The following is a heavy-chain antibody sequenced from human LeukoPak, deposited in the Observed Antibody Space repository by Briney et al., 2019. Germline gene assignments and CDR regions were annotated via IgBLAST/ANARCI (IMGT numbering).Heavy chain of an antibody. J-gene: IGHJ6*03. CDR2: INPSGGST. CDR1: GGRFKSYG. D-gene: IGHD5-18*01. V-gene: IGHV1-46*02. Sequence: ASVKVSCKTTGGRFKSYGFSWVRQAPGQGLEWMGIINPSGGSTSYAQKFQGRVTMTRDTSTSTVYMELSSLKASDTAMYYCARLSGYSYELYYMDVWGKGTTVIVSS. CDR3: ARLSGYSYELYYMDV.